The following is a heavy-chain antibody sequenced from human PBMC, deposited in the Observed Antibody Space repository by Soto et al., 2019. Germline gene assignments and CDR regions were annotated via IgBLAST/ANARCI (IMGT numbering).Heavy chain of an antibody. J-gene: IGHJ4*01. Sequence: PGGSLRLSCAASGFTFSNYSMNWVRQAPGKGLEWVSSISSSSSYIYYADSVKGRFTISRDNAKNSLYLQMNSLRAEDTAVYYCARELGQKFDYWGHGTLVTVSS. CDR3: ARELGQKFDY. CDR1: GFTFSNYS. CDR2: ISSSSSYI. V-gene: IGHV3-21*01.